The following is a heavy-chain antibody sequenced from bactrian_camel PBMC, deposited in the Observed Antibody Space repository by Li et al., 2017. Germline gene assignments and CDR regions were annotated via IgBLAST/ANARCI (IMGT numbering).Heavy chain of an antibody. CDR2: IYSDGSST. Sequence: QLVESGGGSEQAGGSLRLSCAASGYTGSYCMAWYREAPGKGLEWVGNIYSDGSSTYNADSVKGRFTISRDNAKNTAYLQMNSLKSEDTALYYCAKDLFSDYARWGQGTQVTVS. CDR1: GYTGSYC. V-gene: IGHV3S6*01. J-gene: IGHJ4*01. CDR3: AKDLFSDYAR. D-gene: IGHD4*01.